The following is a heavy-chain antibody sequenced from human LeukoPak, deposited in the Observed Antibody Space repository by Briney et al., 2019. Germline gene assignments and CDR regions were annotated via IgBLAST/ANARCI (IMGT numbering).Heavy chain of an antibody. CDR2: ISSSGSII. Sequence: GGSLRLSRAASGFTFSRYELNWVRQATGKGLEWVSYISSSGSIIYYADSVKGRFTISRDNAKNSLYLQMNSLRAEDTALYYCARDLGMTDGDYVSYFDYWGQGTLVTVSS. J-gene: IGHJ4*02. CDR3: ARDLGMTDGDYVSYFDY. V-gene: IGHV3-48*03. D-gene: IGHD4-17*01. CDR1: GFTFSRYE.